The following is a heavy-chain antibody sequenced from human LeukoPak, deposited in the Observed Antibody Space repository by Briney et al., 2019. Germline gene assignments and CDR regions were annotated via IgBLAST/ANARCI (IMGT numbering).Heavy chain of an antibody. V-gene: IGHV4-34*01. CDR1: GGSFSGYY. CDR3: ARVRGGSWYFDL. CDR2: INHSGST. Sequence: PSETLSLTRAVYGGSFSGYYWSWIRQPPGKGLEWIGEINHSGSTNYNPSLKSRVTISVDTSKNQFSLKLSSVTAADTAVYFCARVRGGSWYFDLWGRGTLVTVSS. D-gene: IGHD6-25*01. J-gene: IGHJ2*01.